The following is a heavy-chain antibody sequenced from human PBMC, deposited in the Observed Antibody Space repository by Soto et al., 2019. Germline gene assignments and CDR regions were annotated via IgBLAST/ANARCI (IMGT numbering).Heavy chain of an antibody. D-gene: IGHD6-13*01. Sequence: GRSLRLSCSGSGFTVSSFGMHWVRQAPGKGLEHVSTLSSNGIGTYYADSVKGRFTFSRDTSKNTLYLQMSSLRTEDTAVYYCVKDMGQAAVGIRYPYGLDVWGLGTTVTVSS. CDR1: GFTVSSFG. V-gene: IGHV3-64D*06. J-gene: IGHJ6*02. CDR2: LSSNGIGT. CDR3: VKDMGQAAVGIRYPYGLDV.